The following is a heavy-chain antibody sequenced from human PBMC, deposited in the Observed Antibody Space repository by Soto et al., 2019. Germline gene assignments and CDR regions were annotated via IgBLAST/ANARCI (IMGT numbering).Heavy chain of an antibody. CDR2: ISYSGST. D-gene: IGHD3-16*01. V-gene: IGHV4-59*01. Sequence: KTSETLSLTCTVSGGSISSDYWSWIRQPPGKGLEWIGRISYSGSTNYNPSLKRRVTISADTSKTQFSLNLSSVTAADTAVYYCARGADGDYFDSWGQGTLVTVSS. CDR3: ARGADGDYFDS. CDR1: GGSISSDY. J-gene: IGHJ4*02.